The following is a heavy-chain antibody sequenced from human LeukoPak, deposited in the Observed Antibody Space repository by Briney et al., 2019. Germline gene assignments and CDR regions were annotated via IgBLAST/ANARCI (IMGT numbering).Heavy chain of an antibody. Sequence: GASVKVSCRTSGYTFTAYYIHWVRQAPGQGLEWMGWINPNSGGTNYAQKFQGRVTMTRGTSISTAYMELSSLRSEDTAVYYCARAGNWSDPWGQGTLVTVSS. J-gene: IGHJ5*02. CDR2: INPNSGGT. CDR3: ARAGNWSDP. CDR1: GYTFTAYY. V-gene: IGHV1-2*02.